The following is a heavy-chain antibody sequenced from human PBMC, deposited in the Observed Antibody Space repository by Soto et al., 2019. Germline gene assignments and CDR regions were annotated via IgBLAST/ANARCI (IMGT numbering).Heavy chain of an antibody. CDR2: IYYSGNT. CDR3: XXXXXXXIVGDGFDI. Sequence: QVRLQEWGPGLVKPSQTLSLKCSVSGGSITTGGRYWSWIRQLPGKGLEWIGHIYYSGNTYYNVSLKSRVIISVVAVKIXXXXXXXXXXXXXXXXXXXXXXXXXIVGDGFDIWGQGRLVTVTS. V-gene: IGHV4-31*02. D-gene: IGHD2-15*01. CDR1: GGSITTGGRY. J-gene: IGHJ3*02.